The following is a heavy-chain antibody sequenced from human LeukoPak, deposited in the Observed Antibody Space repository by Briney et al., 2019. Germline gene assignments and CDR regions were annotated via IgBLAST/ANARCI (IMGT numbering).Heavy chain of an antibody. CDR3: ARVTNYYDSSGYYYAGRLFDP. J-gene: IGHJ5*02. CDR1: GYTFTWYG. Sequence: ASVKVSCKASGYTFTWYGLSWVRQAPGQGLEWMGWISVYNGNKHYAQKLQGRVTMTTDTSTSTAYMELRSLRSDDTAVYYCARVTNYYDSSGYYYAGRLFDPWGQGTLVTVSS. D-gene: IGHD3-22*01. V-gene: IGHV1-18*01. CDR2: ISVYNGNK.